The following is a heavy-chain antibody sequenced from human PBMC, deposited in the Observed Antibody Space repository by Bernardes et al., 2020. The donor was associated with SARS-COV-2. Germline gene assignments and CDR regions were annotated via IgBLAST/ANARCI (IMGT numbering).Heavy chain of an antibody. Sequence: GGSLRLSCAASGFSFRNYWMHWVRQTPGKGLVWVSRINPDGTTTTYADSVRGRFTISRDNAENTLYLHMNSLRVEDTAVYYCARGGLGPFDDWGQGTLVTVAS. D-gene: IGHD2-15*01. V-gene: IGHV3-74*01. CDR2: INPDGTTT. J-gene: IGHJ4*02. CDR1: GFSFRNYW. CDR3: ARGGLGPFDD.